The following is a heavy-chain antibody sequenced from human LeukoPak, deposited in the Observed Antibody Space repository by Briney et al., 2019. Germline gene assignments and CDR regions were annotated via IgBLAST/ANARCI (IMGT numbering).Heavy chain of an antibody. D-gene: IGHD6-13*01. CDR3: ARGHVGYREYYYYGMDV. CDR1: GYSFTSYW. Sequence: KISCKGSGYSFTSYWISWVRQAPGQGLEWMGGIIPIFGTANYAQKFQGRVTITADESTSTAYMELSSLRSEDTAVYYCARGHVGYREYYYYGMDVWGQGTTVTVSS. J-gene: IGHJ6*02. CDR2: IIPIFGTA. V-gene: IGHV1-69*01.